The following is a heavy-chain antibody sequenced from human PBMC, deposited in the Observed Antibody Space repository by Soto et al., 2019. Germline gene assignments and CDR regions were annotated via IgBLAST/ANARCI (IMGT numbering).Heavy chain of an antibody. V-gene: IGHV3-30*18. CDR2: ISYDGSNK. D-gene: IGHD3-16*01. CDR3: AKVLGDEDYYGMDV. Sequence: QVQLVESGGGVVQPGRSLRLSCAASGFTFSSYGMHWVRQAPGKGLEWGAVISYDGSNKYYADSVKGRFTISRDNSKNTLYLQMNSLRAENTAVYYCAKVLGDEDYYGMDVWGQGTTVTVSS. CDR1: GFTFSSYG. J-gene: IGHJ6*02.